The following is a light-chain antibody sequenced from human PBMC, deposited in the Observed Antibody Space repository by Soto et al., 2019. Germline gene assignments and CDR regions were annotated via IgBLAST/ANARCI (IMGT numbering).Light chain of an antibody. CDR2: DVS. Sequence: QSVLTQPRSVSGSPGQSVTISCTGTCSDVGGYNYVSWYQQHPGKAPKLVIYDVSKRPSGVPDRFSGSKSGNTASLTISGLQAEDEADYYCCSYAGTSLWVFGGGTKVTVL. V-gene: IGLV2-11*01. J-gene: IGLJ3*02. CDR1: CSDVGGYNY. CDR3: CSYAGTSLWV.